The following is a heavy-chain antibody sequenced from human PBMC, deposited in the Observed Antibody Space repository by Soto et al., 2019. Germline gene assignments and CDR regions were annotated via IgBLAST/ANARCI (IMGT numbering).Heavy chain of an antibody. CDR2: INAGNGNT. CDR1: GYTFTIYA. V-gene: IGHV1-3*01. Sequence: ASVKVSCKASGYTFTIYAMHWVRQAPGQRLEWMGWINAGNGNTKYSQKFQGRVTITRDTSASTAYMELSSLRSEDTAVYYCARDSDSRSWYRPPTYDYWGQGTLVTVSS. D-gene: IGHD6-13*01. CDR3: ARDSDSRSWYRPPTYDY. J-gene: IGHJ4*02.